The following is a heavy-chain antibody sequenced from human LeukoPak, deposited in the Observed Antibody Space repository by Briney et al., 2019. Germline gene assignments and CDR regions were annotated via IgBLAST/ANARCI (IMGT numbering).Heavy chain of an antibody. Sequence: SETLSLTCTVSGGSISSSNYYWGWIRQPPGKGLEWIGTIYYSGSTYFKPSLKSRVTISVDTSKNQFSLKLSSVTAADTAVYYCARHGLWSGYYGKNYYYYMDAWGKGTTVTVSS. CDR2: IYYSGST. D-gene: IGHD3-3*01. J-gene: IGHJ6*03. CDR3: ARHGLWSGYYGKNYYYYMDA. V-gene: IGHV4-39*01. CDR1: GGSISSSNYY.